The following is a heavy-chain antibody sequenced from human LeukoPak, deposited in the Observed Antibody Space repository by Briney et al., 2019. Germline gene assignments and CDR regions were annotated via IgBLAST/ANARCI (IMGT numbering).Heavy chain of an antibody. CDR3: ARVSFAHYFDY. CDR2: IYYSGNT. J-gene: IGHJ4*02. V-gene: IGHV4-59*01. CDR1: GGSISSYY. D-gene: IGHD3-16*01. Sequence: SETLSLTCTVSGGSISSYYWSWIRQPPGKGLEWIAYIYYSGNTNYNPSLKSRVTISVDTSKNQFSLKLTSVTAADTAVYYCARVSFAHYFDYWGQGTLVSVSS.